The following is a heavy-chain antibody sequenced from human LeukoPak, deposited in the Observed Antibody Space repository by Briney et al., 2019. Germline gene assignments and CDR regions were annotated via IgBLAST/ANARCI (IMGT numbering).Heavy chain of an antibody. CDR1: GFTFSASD. Sequence: GGSLRLSCAASGFTFSASDMQWVRQASGKGLEWIGRIRGKVNNYATAYAASVKGRFTVSRDDSQKKAYLHLNSLKTEDTAVYYCVRQGCSGGSCSYADCWGQGTLVTVSS. J-gene: IGHJ4*02. D-gene: IGHD2-15*01. V-gene: IGHV3-73*01. CDR3: VRQGCSGGSCSYADC. CDR2: IRGKVNNYAT.